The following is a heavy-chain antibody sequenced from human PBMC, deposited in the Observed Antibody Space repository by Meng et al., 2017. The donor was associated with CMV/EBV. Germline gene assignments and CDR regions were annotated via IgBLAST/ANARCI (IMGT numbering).Heavy chain of an antibody. CDR2: INHSGST. D-gene: IGHD3-3*01. CDR3: ARGRGFWSGKPTPSFDY. Sequence: SEPLSPTCAVYGGSFSGYSWSWIRQPPGKGLEWIGEINHSGSTNYNPSLKSRVTISVDTPKNQFSLKLSSVTAADTAVYYCARGRGFWSGKPTPSFDYWGQGTLVTVSS. V-gene: IGHV4-34*01. J-gene: IGHJ4*02. CDR1: GGSFSGYS.